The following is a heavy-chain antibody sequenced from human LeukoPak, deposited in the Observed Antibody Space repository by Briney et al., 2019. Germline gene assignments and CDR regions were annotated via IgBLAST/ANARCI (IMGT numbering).Heavy chain of an antibody. J-gene: IGHJ6*03. CDR1: GGSFSGYY. D-gene: IGHD3-10*01. CDR2: INHSGST. CDR3: ARGRVGMVRGVIIKGYYYMDV. Sequence: PSETLSLTCAVYGGSFSGYYWSWIRQPPGKGLEWIGEINHSGSTNYNPSLKSRVTISVDTSKNQFSLKLGSVTAADTAVYYCARGRVGMVRGVIIKGYYYMDVWGKGTTVTVSS. V-gene: IGHV4-34*01.